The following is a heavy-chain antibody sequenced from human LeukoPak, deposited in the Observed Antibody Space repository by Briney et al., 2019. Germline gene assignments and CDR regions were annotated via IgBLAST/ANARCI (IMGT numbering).Heavy chain of an antibody. Sequence: PSQTLSLTCTVSGGLTSSGDYFWRWLRQSPGKGLEWIGQIYHSGTTLYSPSLKSRLSISIHTSKNQFSLRLSSVTAADTAVYYCASLSVWELATHPGGSFDYWGRGILVTVSS. V-gene: IGHV4-30-4*01. J-gene: IGHJ4*02. D-gene: IGHD5-24*01. CDR2: IYHSGTT. CDR1: GGLTSSGDYF. CDR3: ASLSVWELATHPGGSFDY.